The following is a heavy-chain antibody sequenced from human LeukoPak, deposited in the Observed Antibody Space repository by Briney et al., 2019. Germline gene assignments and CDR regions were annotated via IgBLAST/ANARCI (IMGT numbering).Heavy chain of an antibody. CDR1: GGTSSSYA. CDR2: IIPIFGTA. Sequence: ASVKVSCKASGGTSSSYAISWVRQAPGQGLEWMGGIIPIFGTANYAQKFQGRVTITADESTSTAYMELSSLRSEDTAVYYCARKTYYYDSSGPGHWFDPWGQGTLVTVSS. J-gene: IGHJ5*02. D-gene: IGHD3-22*01. CDR3: ARKTYYYDSSGPGHWFDP. V-gene: IGHV1-69*13.